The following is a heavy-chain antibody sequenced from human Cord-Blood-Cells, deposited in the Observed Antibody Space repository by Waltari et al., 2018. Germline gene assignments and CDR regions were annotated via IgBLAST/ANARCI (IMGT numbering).Heavy chain of an antibody. CDR2: IGTAGNT. V-gene: IGHV3-13*01. Sequence: EVQLVESVGGLVQPGGSLSLSCAASGFTFSSYDMHWVRQATGKGLEWVSAIGTAGNTSYPGSVKGRFTISRENAKNSLYLQMNSLRAGDTAVYYCARVRYSGYDYDYWGQGTLVTVSS. D-gene: IGHD5-12*01. CDR1: GFTFSSYD. CDR3: ARVRYSGYDYDY. J-gene: IGHJ4*02.